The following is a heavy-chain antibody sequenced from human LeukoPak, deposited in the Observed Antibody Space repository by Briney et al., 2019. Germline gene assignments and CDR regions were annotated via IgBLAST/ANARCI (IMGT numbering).Heavy chain of an antibody. J-gene: IGHJ4*02. CDR3: AKEGSSGWTRSFDY. V-gene: IGHV3-23*01. CDR2: LSGIGGST. CDR1: GFTFSIYG. D-gene: IGHD6-19*01. Sequence: GGSLRLSCEVSGFTFSIYGLSWVRQAPGRGLEWVSTLSGIGGSTIYEDSVKGRFTISRDNSENTLYLQINTLRAEDTAVYYCAKEGSSGWTRSFDYWGQGTLVTVSS.